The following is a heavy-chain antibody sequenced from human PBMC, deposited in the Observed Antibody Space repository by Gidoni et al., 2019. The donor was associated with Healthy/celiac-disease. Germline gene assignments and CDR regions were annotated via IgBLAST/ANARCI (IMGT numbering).Heavy chain of an antibody. CDR1: GGTFSSYA. CDR2: IIPIFGTA. Sequence: QVQLVQSGAEVKKPRSSVKVSCKASGGTFSSYAISWVRQAPGQGLEWMGGIIPIFGTANYAQKFQGRVTITAGKSTSTAYMELSSLRSEDTAVYYCAREGAHIGCSGGCWFDPWGQGTLVTVSS. V-gene: IGHV1-69*06. CDR3: AREGAHIGCSGGCWFDP. D-gene: IGHD2-15*01. J-gene: IGHJ5*02.